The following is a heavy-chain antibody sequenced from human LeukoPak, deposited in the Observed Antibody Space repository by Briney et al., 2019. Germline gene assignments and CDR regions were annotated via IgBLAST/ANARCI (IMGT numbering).Heavy chain of an antibody. CDR3: ARDALVGVYYFDL. CDR2: IYSSGST. J-gene: IGHJ4*02. CDR1: GGSISSYY. V-gene: IGHV4-4*07. Sequence: SETLSLTCTVSGGSISSYYWSWIRQPAGKGLEWIGRIYSSGSTNYSPSLKSRVTMSVDTSKNQFSLKLSSVTAADTAVYYCARDALVGVYYFDLWGQGTLVTVSS. D-gene: IGHD1-26*01.